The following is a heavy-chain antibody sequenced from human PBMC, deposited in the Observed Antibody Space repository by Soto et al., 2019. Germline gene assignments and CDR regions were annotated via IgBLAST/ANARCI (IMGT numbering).Heavy chain of an antibody. CDR2: IWYDGSNK. D-gene: IGHD6-13*01. CDR1: GFTFSSYG. Sequence: QVQLVESGGGVVQPGRSLRLSCAASGFTFSSYGMHWVRQAPGKGLEWVAVIWYDGSNKYYADSVKGRFTISRDNSKNTLDLQMNSRRAEDTAVYYCARPRAGYSSSWYDYWGQGTLVTVSS. V-gene: IGHV3-33*01. J-gene: IGHJ4*02. CDR3: ARPRAGYSSSWYDY.